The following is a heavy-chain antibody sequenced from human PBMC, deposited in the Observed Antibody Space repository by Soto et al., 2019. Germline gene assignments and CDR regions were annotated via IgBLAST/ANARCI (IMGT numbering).Heavy chain of an antibody. V-gene: IGHV3-9*01. J-gene: IGHJ6*02. CDR2: ISWNSGSI. D-gene: IGHD3-3*01. CDR1: GFTFDDYA. Sequence: GGSLSLSCAASGFTFDDYATHWVRQAPGKGLEWVSGISWNSGSIGYADSVKGRFTISRDNAKNSLYLQMNSLRAEDTALYYCAKERQSRGFWSGYYTRSIYYYYGMDVWGQGTTVTVSS. CDR3: AKERQSRGFWSGYYTRSIYYYYGMDV.